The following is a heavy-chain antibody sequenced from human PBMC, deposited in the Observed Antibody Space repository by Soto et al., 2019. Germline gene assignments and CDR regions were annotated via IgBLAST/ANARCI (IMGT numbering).Heavy chain of an antibody. D-gene: IGHD5-18*01. J-gene: IGHJ6*02. CDR2: IIPIFGTA. CDR1: GGTFSSYA. Sequence: SVKVSCKASGGTFSSYAISWVRQAPGQGLEWMGGIIPIFGTANYAQKFQGRVTITADESTSTAYMELSSLRSEDTAVYYCARVSAMAERGDYYGMDVWGQGTTVTVYS. V-gene: IGHV1-69*13. CDR3: ARVSAMAERGDYYGMDV.